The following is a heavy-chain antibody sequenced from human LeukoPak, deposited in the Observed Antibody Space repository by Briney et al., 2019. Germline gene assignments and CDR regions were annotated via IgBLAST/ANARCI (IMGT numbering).Heavy chain of an antibody. CDR3: ARAYRGYGSFDL. J-gene: IGHJ2*01. V-gene: IGHV4-61*02. D-gene: IGHD2-2*03. CDR1: GGSISSGSYY. Sequence: SQTLSLTCTVSGGSISSGSYYRNWIRQPAGKGLEWIGRIYSSDSTNYTPSLKSRVTISVDTSKSQFSLKLSSMTAADTAVYYCARAYRGYGSFDLWGRGTLVTVPS. CDR2: IYSSDST.